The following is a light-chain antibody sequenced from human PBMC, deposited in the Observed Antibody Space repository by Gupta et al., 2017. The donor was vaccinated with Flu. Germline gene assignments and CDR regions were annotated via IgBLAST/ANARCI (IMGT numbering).Light chain of an antibody. CDR2: LGS. CDR3: RQALQTPRT. J-gene: IGKJ3*01. V-gene: IGKV2-28*01. CDR1: QSLLHSNGYNY. Sequence: DIVMTQSPLSLPVTPGEPASIPCRSSQSLLHSNGYNYLDWYLQKPGQSPQLLIYLGSNRASGVPDRFSGSGSGTDFTLKISRVEAEDVGVYYCRQALQTPRTFGPGTKVDIK.